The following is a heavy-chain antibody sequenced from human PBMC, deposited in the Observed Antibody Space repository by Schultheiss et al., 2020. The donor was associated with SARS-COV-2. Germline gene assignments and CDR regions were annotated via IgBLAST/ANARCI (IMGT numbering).Heavy chain of an antibody. CDR3: AKVYSRLRYYYYYYMDV. V-gene: IGHV3-23*01. CDR2: ISGSGGST. D-gene: IGHD2-15*01. CDR1: GFTFSSYW. J-gene: IGHJ6*03. Sequence: GGSLRLSCAASGFTFSSYWMSWVRQAPGKGLEWVSAISGSGGSTYYADSVKGRFTISRDNSKNTLYLQMNSLRAEDTAVYYCAKVYSRLRYYYYYYMDVWGKGTTVTVSS.